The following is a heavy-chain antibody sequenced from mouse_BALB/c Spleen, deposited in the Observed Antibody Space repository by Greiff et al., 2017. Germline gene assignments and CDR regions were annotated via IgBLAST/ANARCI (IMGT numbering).Heavy chain of an antibody. CDR3: ARGYYGSSHYYAMDY. Sequence: QVHVKQSGPELVRPGVSVKISCKGSSYTFTDYAMHWVKQSHAKSLEWIGVISTYYGNTNYNQKFKGKATMTVDKSSSTAYMELARLTSEDSAVYYCARGYYGSSHYYAMDYWGQGTSVTVSS. D-gene: IGHD1-1*01. V-gene: IGHV1-67*01. CDR1: SYTFTDYA. CDR2: ISTYYGNT. J-gene: IGHJ4*01.